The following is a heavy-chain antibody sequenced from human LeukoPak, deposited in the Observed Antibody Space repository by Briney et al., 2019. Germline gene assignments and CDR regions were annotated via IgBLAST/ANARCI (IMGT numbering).Heavy chain of an antibody. CDR1: GGSISISSYY. J-gene: IGHJ5*02. CDR3: AGHGLLRYFDWSPYNWFDP. V-gene: IGHV4-39*01. Sequence: SETLSLTCTVSGGSISISSYYWGWIRQPPGKGLEWIGSIYYSGSTYYNPSLKSRVTISVDTSKNQFSLKLSSVTAADTAVYYCAGHGLLRYFDWSPYNWFDPWGQGTLVTVSS. CDR2: IYYSGST. D-gene: IGHD3-9*01.